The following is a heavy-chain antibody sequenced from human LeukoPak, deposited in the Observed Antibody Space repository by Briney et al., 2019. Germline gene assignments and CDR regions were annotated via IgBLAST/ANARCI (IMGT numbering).Heavy chain of an antibody. D-gene: IGHD3-16*01. CDR2: FDPEDGET. J-gene: IGHJ4*02. CDR3: ATGIMIPAGFDY. Sequence: ASVKVSCKVSRYTLTDLSIYWVRQAPGKGLELLGRFDPEDGETIYGQQFQGRVTLTEDTSTDSAYMDLKNLRSEDTAVYYCATGIMIPAGFDYWGQGTLVTVSS. CDR1: RYTLTDLS. V-gene: IGHV1-24*01.